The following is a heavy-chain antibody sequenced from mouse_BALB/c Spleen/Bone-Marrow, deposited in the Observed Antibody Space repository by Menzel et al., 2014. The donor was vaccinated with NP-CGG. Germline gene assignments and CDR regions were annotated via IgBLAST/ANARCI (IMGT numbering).Heavy chain of an antibody. V-gene: IGHV1S22*01. CDR1: GYIFANYW. J-gene: IGHJ2*01. CDR3: TRIFDY. CDR2: ISLRSGST. Sequence: LQQSGSELVRPGASVKLSCKASGYIFANYWMHWVKQRHGQGLEWIGNISLRSGSTNYDEKFKSKATLTVDTSSATAYTYLNSLTSEDSAVYYCTRIFDYWGQGTILTVSS.